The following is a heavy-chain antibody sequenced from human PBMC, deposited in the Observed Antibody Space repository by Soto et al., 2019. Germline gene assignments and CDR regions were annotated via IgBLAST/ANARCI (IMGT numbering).Heavy chain of an antibody. D-gene: IGHD6-19*01. CDR1: GFTFSKFA. J-gene: IGHJ4*02. CDR2: ISSDGSKE. Sequence: QVQRVESGGGVVQPGRSLRISCAASGFTFSKFAMHWVRQAPGKGLEGVAIISSDGSKEYYVDSVKGRFTISRDNSKNTLYLQMNSLRVEDTAVYYCAKDISTYSGSYTYYFDCWGQGKLVTVSS. CDR3: AKDISTYSGSYTYYFDC. V-gene: IGHV3-30*18.